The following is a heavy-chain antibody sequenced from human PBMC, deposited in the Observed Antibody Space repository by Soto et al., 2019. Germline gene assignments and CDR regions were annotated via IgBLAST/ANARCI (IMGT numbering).Heavy chain of an antibody. D-gene: IGHD3-3*01. V-gene: IGHV5-10-1*01. CDR1: GYTFITYG. J-gene: IGHJ4*02. CDR3: ARRTSLGPIPFDY. CDR2: IDPSNSYT. Sequence: PVQSLKISCKGSGYTFITYGITWVRQMPGKGLEWMRRIDPSNSYTNYNPSFQGHVTLSADMTISTAYLQWSGLKASDTAIYYWARRTSLGPIPFDYRGQRTLVTVSS.